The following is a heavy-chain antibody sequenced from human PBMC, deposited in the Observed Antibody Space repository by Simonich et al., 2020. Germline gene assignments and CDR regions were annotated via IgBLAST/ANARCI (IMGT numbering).Heavy chain of an antibody. J-gene: IGHJ3*02. CDR2: ISNDGSNK. D-gene: IGHD2-15*01. CDR1: GFTFSSYA. V-gene: IGHV3-30*07. Sequence: QVQLVESGGGVVQPGRSLRLSCAASGFTFSSYAMHWVRQAPGKGLGGVAVISNDGSNKYYADSVKGRFTISRDNSKNTLYLQMNSLRAEDTAVYYCAREGLLLDAFDIWGQGTMVTVSS. CDR3: AREGLLLDAFDI.